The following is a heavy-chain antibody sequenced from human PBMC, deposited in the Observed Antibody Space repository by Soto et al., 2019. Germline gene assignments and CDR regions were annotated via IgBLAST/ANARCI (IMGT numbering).Heavy chain of an antibody. CDR3: ARVRYNCNSCWFDP. CDR2: IYYSGST. D-gene: IGHD1-7*01. V-gene: IGHV4-30-4*01. CDR1: GGSISSCDYY. J-gene: IGHJ5*02. Sequence: SETLSLTCTVSGGSISSCDYYWSWIRQPPGKGLEWIGYIYYSGSTYYNPSLKSRVTISVDTSKNQFSPKLSSVTAADTAVYYCARVRYNCNSCWFDPWGQGTLVTVSS.